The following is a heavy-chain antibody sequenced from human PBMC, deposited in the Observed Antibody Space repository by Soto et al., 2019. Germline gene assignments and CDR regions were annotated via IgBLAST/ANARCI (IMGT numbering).Heavy chain of an antibody. CDR2: INSDGSPT. CDR3: AKEGDYGDYAGENFFDS. D-gene: IGHD4-17*01. CDR1: GFTFFAFW. V-gene: IGHV3-74*01. Sequence: EVQLVESGGGLVQPGGSLRLSCAASGFTFFAFWIHWVRQVPGKGLVWVSRINSDGSPTSYADSVRSRYTISRANSKNTIYRQMNSLTAEETAGYYCAKEGDYGDYAGENFFDSWRQASLVTVSS. J-gene: IGHJ5*01.